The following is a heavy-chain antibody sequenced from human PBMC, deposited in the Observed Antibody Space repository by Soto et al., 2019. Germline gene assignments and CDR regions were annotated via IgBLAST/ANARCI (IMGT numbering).Heavy chain of an antibody. CDR2: IIPIFGTA. CDR3: ARDRQSIVGATTPHWFDP. J-gene: IGHJ5*02. CDR1: GGTFSSYA. Sequence: QVQLVQSGAEVKKPGSSVKVSCKASGGTFSSYAISWVRQAPGQGLEWMGGIIPIFGTANYAQKFQGRVTMTADESTSTAYMELSSLRSEDTAVYYCARDRQSIVGATTPHWFDPWGQGNLVTVSS. D-gene: IGHD1-26*01. V-gene: IGHV1-69*12.